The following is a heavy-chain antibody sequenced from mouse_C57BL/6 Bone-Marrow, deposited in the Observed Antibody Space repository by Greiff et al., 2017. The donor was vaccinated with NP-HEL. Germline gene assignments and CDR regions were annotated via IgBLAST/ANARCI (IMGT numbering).Heavy chain of an antibody. CDR1: GYTFTSYW. Sequence: QVQLKESGAELVKPGASVKMSCKASGYTFTSYWITWVKQRPGQGLEWIGDIYPGSGSTNYNEKFKSKATLTVDTSSSTAYMQLSSLTSEDSAVYYCAREGNWFAYWGQGTLVTVSA. V-gene: IGHV1-55*01. CDR2: IYPGSGST. CDR3: AREGNWFAY. D-gene: IGHD2-1*01. J-gene: IGHJ3*01.